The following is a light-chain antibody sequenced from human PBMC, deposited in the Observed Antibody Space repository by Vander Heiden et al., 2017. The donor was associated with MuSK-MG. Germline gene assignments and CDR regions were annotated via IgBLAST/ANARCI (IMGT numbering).Light chain of an antibody. Sequence: QSVLTQPPSVSGPPGQRVTISCPGSSSNIGAGYDVHWYQQLPGTAPKLLIYGNSNRPSGVPDRFSGSKSGTSASLAITGLQAEDEADYYCQSYDSSRSGSVFGGGTKLTVL. CDR2: GNS. J-gene: IGLJ2*01. CDR1: SSNIGAGYD. V-gene: IGLV1-40*01. CDR3: QSYDSSRSGSV.